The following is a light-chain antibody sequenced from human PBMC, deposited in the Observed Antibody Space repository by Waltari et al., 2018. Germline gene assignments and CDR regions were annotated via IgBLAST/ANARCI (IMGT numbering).Light chain of an antibody. CDR3: QQYNNYVAT. V-gene: IGKV1-5*03. CDR1: QSITNW. Sequence: DIQMTQSPSTLSASIGDRVTITCRASQSITNWLAWYQQKPGKAPKLLIYKASTLESGVPSRFCGSESGTEFTLTNSSLQPDAFATYYCQQYNNYVATFGQGTNVEIQ. J-gene: IGKJ1*01. CDR2: KAS.